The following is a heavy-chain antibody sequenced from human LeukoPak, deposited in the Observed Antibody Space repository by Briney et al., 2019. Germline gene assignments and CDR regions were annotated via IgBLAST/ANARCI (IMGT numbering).Heavy chain of an antibody. CDR3: ARDCGGDCYYYYGMDV. Sequence: GGSLTLSCAACGFTFSSYWMHWVRQARAKGLVGVSRINSDGSSTSYADSVKGRFTISRDNAKNTLYLQMNSLRAEDTAVYYCARDCGGDCYYYYGMDVWGQGTTVTVSS. CDR1: GFTFSSYW. V-gene: IGHV3-74*01. CDR2: INSDGSST. D-gene: IGHD2-21*02. J-gene: IGHJ6*02.